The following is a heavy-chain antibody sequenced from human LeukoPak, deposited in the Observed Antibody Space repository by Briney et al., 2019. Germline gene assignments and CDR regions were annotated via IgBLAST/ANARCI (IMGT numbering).Heavy chain of an antibody. CDR2: ISSSGSTK. Sequence: GGSLRLSCAASGFTFSSYEMNWVRQAPGKGLEWVSYISSSGSTKYYADSVKGRFTISRDNAKNSLYLQMNSLRAEDTAVYYCARDQTPYYWAQGTLVTVSS. CDR3: ARDQTPYY. J-gene: IGHJ4*02. CDR1: GFTFSSYE. V-gene: IGHV3-48*03.